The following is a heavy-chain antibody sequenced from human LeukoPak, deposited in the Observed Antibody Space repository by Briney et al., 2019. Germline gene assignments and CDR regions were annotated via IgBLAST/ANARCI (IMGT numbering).Heavy chain of an antibody. CDR2: IYPDDSDA. CDR1: GYTFTNYW. D-gene: IGHD6-19*01. Sequence: GESLKISCKGSGYTFTNYWLGWVRQIPGKGLEWMGTIYPDDSDARYSPSFQGQVTFSADKSTSTAYLHLSSLKASDTAIYFCARGGIAVTGRDYWGQGTLVTVSS. J-gene: IGHJ4*02. V-gene: IGHV5-51*01. CDR3: ARGGIAVTGRDY.